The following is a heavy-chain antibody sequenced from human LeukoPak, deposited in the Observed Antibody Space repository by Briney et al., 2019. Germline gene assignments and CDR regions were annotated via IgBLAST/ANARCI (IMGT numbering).Heavy chain of an antibody. D-gene: IGHD3-3*01. CDR1: GYTFTSYG. J-gene: IGHJ5*02. CDR3: AREDHHGFWSGYSPDNWFDP. V-gene: IGHV1-18*01. Sequence: ASVKVSCKASGYTFTSYGISWVRQAPGQGLEWMGWISAYNGNTNYAQKLQGRVTMTTDTSTREAYIELRSLRSDETAVYYCAREDHHGFWSGYSPDNWFDPWGQGTLVTVSS. CDR2: ISAYNGNT.